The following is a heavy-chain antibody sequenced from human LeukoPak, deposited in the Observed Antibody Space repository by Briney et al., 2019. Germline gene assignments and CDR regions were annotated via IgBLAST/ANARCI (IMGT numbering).Heavy chain of an antibody. CDR2: ISSSSSYI. CDR1: GFTFNKAW. D-gene: IGHD5-12*01. V-gene: IGHV3-21*01. Sequence: GGSLRLSCAASGFTFNKAWMIWVRQAPGKGLEGVSSISSSSSYIYYADSVKGRFTISRDNAKNSLYLQMNSLRAEDTAVYYCASMGWLRLGFDYWGQGTLVTVSS. CDR3: ASMGWLRLGFDY. J-gene: IGHJ4*02.